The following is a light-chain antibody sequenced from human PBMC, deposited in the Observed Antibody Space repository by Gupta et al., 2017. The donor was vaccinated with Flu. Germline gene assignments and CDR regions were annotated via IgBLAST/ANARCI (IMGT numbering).Light chain of an antibody. CDR2: GNT. Sequence: QSVLIQLPSPSGTPGQTVTVTCSGSSSNIVSNNVNWYQQLPGRAPKLLIYGNTARPSGVPDRFSGSKSGTSASLTISGLRSEDEADYYCAAWDDSLSGWVFGGGTKLTVL. J-gene: IGLJ3*02. V-gene: IGLV1-47*01. CDR3: AAWDDSLSGWV. CDR1: SSNIVSNN.